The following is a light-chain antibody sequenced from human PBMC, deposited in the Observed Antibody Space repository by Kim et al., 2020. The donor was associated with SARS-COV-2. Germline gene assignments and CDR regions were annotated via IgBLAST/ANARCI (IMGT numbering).Light chain of an antibody. CDR1: SLRSYY. J-gene: IGLJ1*01. V-gene: IGLV3-19*01. CDR2: GEN. CDR3: NSRDSSGNLYV. Sequence: ALGQTVRITCQGDSLRSYYATWYQQKPGQAPVLVIYGENNRPSGIPDRFSGSSSGNTASLTITGAQAEDEADYYCNSRDSSGNLYVFGTGTKVTVL.